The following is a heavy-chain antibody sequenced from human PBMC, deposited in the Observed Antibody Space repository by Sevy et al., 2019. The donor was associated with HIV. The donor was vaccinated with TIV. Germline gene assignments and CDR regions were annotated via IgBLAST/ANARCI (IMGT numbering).Heavy chain of an antibody. CDR2: ISSSSTYI. Sequence: GGSLRLSCAASGFTFSSYTMNWVRQAPGKGLEWVSSISSSSTYIYYADSLKGRFTISRDNAKNSVYLQMNSLRAEDTAVYYCSRDGGCTSTSCLLYFDYWGQGTLVTVSS. J-gene: IGHJ4*02. CDR1: GFTFSSYT. CDR3: SRDGGCTSTSCLLYFDY. D-gene: IGHD2-2*01. V-gene: IGHV3-21*01.